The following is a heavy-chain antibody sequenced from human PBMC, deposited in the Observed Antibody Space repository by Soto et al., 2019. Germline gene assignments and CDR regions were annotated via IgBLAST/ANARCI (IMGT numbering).Heavy chain of an antibody. CDR2: ISYDGSNK. CDR1: GFTFSSYG. J-gene: IGHJ4*02. Sequence: TGGSLRLSCAASGFTFSSYGMHWVRQAPGKGLEWVAVISYDGSNKYYADSVKGRFTISRDNSKNTLYLQMNSPRAEDTAVYYCANFAAAGTRYYFDYWGQGTLVTVSS. V-gene: IGHV3-30*18. CDR3: ANFAAAGTRYYFDY. D-gene: IGHD6-13*01.